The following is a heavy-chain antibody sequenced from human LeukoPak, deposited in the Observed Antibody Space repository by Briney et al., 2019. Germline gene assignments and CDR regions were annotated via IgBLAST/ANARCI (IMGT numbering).Heavy chain of an antibody. V-gene: IGHV4-59*12. CDR1: GGSISSYY. J-gene: IGHJ4*02. CDR2: IYYSGST. CDR3: ARARYIVVVVAATEFDY. D-gene: IGHD2-15*01. Sequence: PSETLSLTCTVSGGSISSYYWSWIRQPPGKGLEWIGSIYYSGSTYYNPSLKSRVTISVDTSKNQFSLKLSSVTAADTAVYYCARARYIVVVVAATEFDYWGQGTLVTVSS.